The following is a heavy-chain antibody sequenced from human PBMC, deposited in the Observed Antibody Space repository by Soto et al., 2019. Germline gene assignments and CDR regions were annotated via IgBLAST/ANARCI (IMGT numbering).Heavy chain of an antibody. V-gene: IGHV4-4*07. CDR1: GGSISNYY. CDR3: AGDQGYYYSALDV. J-gene: IGHJ6*02. Sequence: QVQLQESGPGLVKPSETLSLTCTVSGGSISNYYWNWIRQSAGKGLELIGRIYVSGSTNYNPSLESRVTMSVDTSKNQFALKLSSVNAADTAVYFCAGDQGYYYSALDVWGQGTTVTVSS. CDR2: IYVSGST.